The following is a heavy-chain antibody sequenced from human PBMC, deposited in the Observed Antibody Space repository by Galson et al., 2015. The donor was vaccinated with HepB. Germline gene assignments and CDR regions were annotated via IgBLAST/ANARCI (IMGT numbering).Heavy chain of an antibody. CDR2: INPNSGGT. Sequence: SVKVSCKASGYTFTGYYMHWVRQAPGQGLEWMGWINPNSGGTNYAQKFQGRVTMTRDTSISTAYMELSRLRSDDTAVYYCAKDGSSWPPPNWVDPWGQGTLVTVSS. D-gene: IGHD6-13*01. J-gene: IGHJ5*02. V-gene: IGHV1-2*02. CDR1: GYTFTGYY. CDR3: AKDGSSWPPPNWVDP.